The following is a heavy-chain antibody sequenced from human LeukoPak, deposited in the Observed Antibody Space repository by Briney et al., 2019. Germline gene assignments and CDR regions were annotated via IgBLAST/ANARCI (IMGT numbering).Heavy chain of an antibody. CDR3: ARTAEYYYDSSGYFDY. CDR2: IYHSGST. J-gene: IGHJ4*02. V-gene: IGHV4-38-2*01. CDR1: GYSISSGYY. Sequence: SETLSLTCAVSGYSISSGYYWGWIRQPPGKGLEWIGSIYHSGSTYYNPSLKSRVTISVDTSKNQFSLKLSSVTVADTAVYYCARTAEYYYDSSGYFDYWGQGTLVTVSS. D-gene: IGHD3-22*01.